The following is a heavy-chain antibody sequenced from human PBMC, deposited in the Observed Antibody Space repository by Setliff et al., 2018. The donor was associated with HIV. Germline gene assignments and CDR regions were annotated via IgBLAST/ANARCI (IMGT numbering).Heavy chain of an antibody. Sequence: ASETLSPTCNVPGGSISSGSYSWSWIRQPAGKGLEWIGHIYTSGNTNYNPSLKSRVTISVDTSKNQFSLKVRSVTAADTAVYYCAKSSRWELLRWGWFDPWGQGTLVTVSS. CDR2: IYTSGNT. J-gene: IGHJ5*02. V-gene: IGHV4-61*09. CDR1: GGSISSGSYS. D-gene: IGHD1-26*01. CDR3: AKSSRWELLRWGWFDP.